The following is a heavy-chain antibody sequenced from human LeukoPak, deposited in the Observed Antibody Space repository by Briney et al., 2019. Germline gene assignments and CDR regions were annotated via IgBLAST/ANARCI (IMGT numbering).Heavy chain of an antibody. V-gene: IGHV4-59*08. J-gene: IGHJ3*02. D-gene: IGHD3-10*01. CDR2: IRYSGIT. Sequence: PSETLSLTCTVSGASISSYYWSWIRQPPGKGLECIGYIRYSGITNYNPSLKSRVTISVDTSKNQFSLRLSSVTAADTAVYYCARHDTRGGAYDIWGQGTMVTVSS. CDR1: GASISSYY. CDR3: ARHDTRGGAYDI.